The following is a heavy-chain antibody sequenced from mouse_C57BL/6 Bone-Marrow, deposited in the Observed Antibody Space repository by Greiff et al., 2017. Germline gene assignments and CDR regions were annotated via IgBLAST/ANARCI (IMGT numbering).Heavy chain of an antibody. D-gene: IGHD2-2*01. J-gene: IGHJ3*01. CDR1: GYSFTDYN. CDR2: INPNYGTT. CDR3: AYVYDGACFAY. Sequence: EVQLQQSGPELVKPGASVKISCKASGYSFTDYNMNWVKQSNGKSLEWIGVINPNYGTTSYNQMFKGKATLTVDQSYSTAYMQLNSLPSEDSAVYFCAYVYDGACFAYWGQGTLVTVSA. V-gene: IGHV1-39*01.